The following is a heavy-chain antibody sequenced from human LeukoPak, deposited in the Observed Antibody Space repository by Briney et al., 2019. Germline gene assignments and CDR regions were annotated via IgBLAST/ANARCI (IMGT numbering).Heavy chain of an antibody. CDR2: VSYIGST. Sequence: SETLSLTCSVPGGSISGYSWSWIRQTPGKGLEWIGNVSYIGSTSYNPSFKSRITISIDTSKNQFYLRLSSVTAADTAVYYCARAVGATVYYWGQGTLVTVSS. J-gene: IGHJ4*02. D-gene: IGHD1-26*01. V-gene: IGHV4-59*12. CDR3: ARAVGATVYY. CDR1: GGSISGYS.